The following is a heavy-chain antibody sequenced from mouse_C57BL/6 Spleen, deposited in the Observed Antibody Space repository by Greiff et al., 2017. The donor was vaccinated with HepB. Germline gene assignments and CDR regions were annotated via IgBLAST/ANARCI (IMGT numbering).Heavy chain of an antibody. V-gene: IGHV3-6*01. Sequence: EVKLEESGPGLVKPSQSLSLTCSVTGYSITSGYYWNWIRQFPGNKLEWMGYISYDGSNNYNPSLKNRISITRDTSKNQFFLKLNSVTTEDTATYYCARKGDYYGSSPWFAYWGQGTLVTVSA. CDR3: ARKGDYYGSSPWFAY. CDR1: GYSITSGYY. D-gene: IGHD1-1*01. J-gene: IGHJ3*01. CDR2: ISYDGSN.